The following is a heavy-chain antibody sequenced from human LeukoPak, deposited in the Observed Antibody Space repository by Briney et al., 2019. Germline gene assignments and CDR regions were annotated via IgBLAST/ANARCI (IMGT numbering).Heavy chain of an antibody. CDR2: IYYSGST. J-gene: IGHJ4*02. D-gene: IGHD3-22*01. CDR3: ARHYYDSSGSRYFDY. V-gene: IGHV4-39*01. CDR1: GGSISSGDYY. Sequence: PSQTLSLTCTVSGGSISSGDYYWGWIRQPPGKGLEWIGSIYYSGSTYYNPSLKSRVTISVDTSKNQFSLKLSSVTAAETAVYYCARHYYDSSGSRYFDYWGQGTLVTVSS.